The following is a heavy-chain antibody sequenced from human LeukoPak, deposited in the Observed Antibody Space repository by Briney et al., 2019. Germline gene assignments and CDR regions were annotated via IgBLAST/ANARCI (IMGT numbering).Heavy chain of an antibody. CDR1: GGSISSGSYY. CDR2: IYTSGST. V-gene: IGHV4-61*02. Sequence: PSETLSLTCTVSGGSISSGSYYWSWIRQPAGKGLEWIGRIYTSGSTNYNPSLKSRVTISVDTSKNQFSLKLSSVTAADTAVYYCARGLRSLPDYTSGNYFYYMDVWGKGTTVTVSS. CDR3: ARGLRSLPDYTSGNYFYYMDV. J-gene: IGHJ6*03. D-gene: IGHD4-11*01.